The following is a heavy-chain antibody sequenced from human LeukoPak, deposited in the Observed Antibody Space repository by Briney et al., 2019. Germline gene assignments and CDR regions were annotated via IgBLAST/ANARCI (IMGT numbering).Heavy chain of an antibody. CDR3: ARDRRKVKAAPWGYYYYGMDV. CDR2: IYSGGST. V-gene: IGHV3-66*01. Sequence: GGSLRLSCAASGFTVSSNYMSWVRQAPGKGLEWVSVIYSGGSTYYADSVKGRFTISRDNSKNTLYLQMNSLRAEDTAVYYCARDRRKVKAAPWGYYYYGMDVWGQGTTVTVSS. J-gene: IGHJ6*02. CDR1: GFTVSSNY. D-gene: IGHD7-27*01.